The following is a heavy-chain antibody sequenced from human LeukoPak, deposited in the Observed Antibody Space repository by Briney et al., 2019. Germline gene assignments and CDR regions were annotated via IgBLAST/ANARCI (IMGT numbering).Heavy chain of an antibody. D-gene: IGHD1-26*01. V-gene: IGHV4-34*01. CDR3: ARGRLGSGSYYS. Sequence: SETLSLTCAVYGGSFSGYYWSWIRQPPGKGLEWIGEINHSGSTNYNPSLKSRVTMSVDTSKNQFSLKLGSVTAADTAVYYCARGRLGSGSYYSWGQGTLVTVSS. CDR2: INHSGST. J-gene: IGHJ4*02. CDR1: GGSFSGYY.